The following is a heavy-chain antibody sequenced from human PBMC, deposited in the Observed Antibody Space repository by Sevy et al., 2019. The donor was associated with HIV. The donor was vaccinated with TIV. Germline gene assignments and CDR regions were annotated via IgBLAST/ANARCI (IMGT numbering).Heavy chain of an antibody. V-gene: IGHV3-11*01. Sequence: GGSLRLSCAASGFTFSDYYMSWIRQAPGKGLEWVSYITGSGSTVYYTDSVKGRFTISRDNTRNSLYLQMNSLRAEDTAVYYCAREGRDGYNCDEWGQGTLVTVSS. D-gene: IGHD1-1*01. CDR2: ITGSGSTV. J-gene: IGHJ4*02. CDR1: GFTFSDYY. CDR3: AREGRDGYNCDE.